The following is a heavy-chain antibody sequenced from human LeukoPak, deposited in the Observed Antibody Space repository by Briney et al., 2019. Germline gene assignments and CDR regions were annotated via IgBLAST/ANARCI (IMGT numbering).Heavy chain of an antibody. V-gene: IGHV3-43*02. CDR2: ISGDGGST. CDR3: AKVSAPYSSSWYFDY. Sequence: PGGSLRLSCAASGFTFYDYAMHWVRQAPGKGLEWVSLISGDGGSTYYADSVKGRFTISRDNSKNSLYLQMNSLRTEDTALYYCAKVSAPYSSSWYFDYWGQGTLVTVSS. D-gene: IGHD6-13*01. CDR1: GFTFYDYA. J-gene: IGHJ4*02.